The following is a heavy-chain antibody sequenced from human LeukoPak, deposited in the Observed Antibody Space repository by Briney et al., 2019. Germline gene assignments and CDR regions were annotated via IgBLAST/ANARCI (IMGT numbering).Heavy chain of an antibody. J-gene: IGHJ3*02. CDR3: ARARADAYCGGDCPNGGAFDI. V-gene: IGHV4-30-4*01. CDR1: GGSISSGDYY. D-gene: IGHD2-21*01. Sequence: SEILSLTCTVSGGSISSGDYYWSWIRQPPGKGLEWIGYIYYSGSTYYNPSLKSRVTISVDTSKNQFSLKLSSVTAADTAVYYCARARADAYCGGDCPNGGAFDIWGQGTMVTVSS. CDR2: IYYSGST.